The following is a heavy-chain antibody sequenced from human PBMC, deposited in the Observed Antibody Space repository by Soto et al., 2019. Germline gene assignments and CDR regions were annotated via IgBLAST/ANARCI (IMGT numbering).Heavy chain of an antibody. Sequence: EVQLLESGGGLVQPGGSLRLSCAASEFTFSSYAVNWVRQAPGKGLMWVSTLSGSGAATYYADSVKGRFTISRDNSKNPLCLPMNSLRAEDPAVYYCAKGGDSSGYYPDAFDIWGHGTMVTVSS. J-gene: IGHJ3*02. D-gene: IGHD3-22*01. CDR3: AKGGDSSGYYPDAFDI. CDR1: EFTFSSYA. V-gene: IGHV3-23*01. CDR2: LSGSGAAT.